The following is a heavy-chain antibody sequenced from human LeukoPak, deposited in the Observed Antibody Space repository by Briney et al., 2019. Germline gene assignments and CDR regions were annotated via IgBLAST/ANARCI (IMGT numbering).Heavy chain of an antibody. V-gene: IGHV6-1*01. D-gene: IGHD6-13*01. CDR3: ARSADGTLDY. CDR2: TYYRSRWYN. CDR1: GDSVSSNSAA. Sequence: SQTLSLTCAISGDSVSSNSAAWNWIRQSPSRGLEWLGRTYYRSRWYNDYAVSVKSRVTVNPDTSKNQFSLHLNSVTPDDTAVYYCARSADGTLDYWGQGTLVTVSS. J-gene: IGHJ4*02.